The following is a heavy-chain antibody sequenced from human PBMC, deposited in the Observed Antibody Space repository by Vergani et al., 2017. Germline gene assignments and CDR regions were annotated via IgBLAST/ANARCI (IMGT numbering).Heavy chain of an antibody. D-gene: IGHD3-3*01. CDR2: IIPIFGTA. Sequence: QVQLVQSGAEVKQPGSSVKVSCKASGGTFSSYAISWVRQAPGQGLEWMGGIIPIFGTANYAQKFQGRVTITADKSTSTAYMELSSLRSEDTAVYYCAGDWRIFGVVTDYYYYGMDVWGQGTTVTVSS. CDR3: AGDWRIFGVVTDYYYYGMDV. V-gene: IGHV1-69*06. J-gene: IGHJ6*02. CDR1: GGTFSSYA.